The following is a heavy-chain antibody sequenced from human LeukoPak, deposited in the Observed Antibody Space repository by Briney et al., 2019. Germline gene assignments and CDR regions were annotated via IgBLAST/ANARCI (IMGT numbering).Heavy chain of an antibody. CDR2: IIPIFGTA. J-gene: IGHJ4*02. Sequence: GASVKVSCKASGGTFSSYAISWVRQAPGQGLEWMGGIIPIFGTANYAQKFQGRVTITADKSTSTAYMELSSLRSEDTAVYYCARSMVRGIITGVFDYLGQGTMVTVSS. V-gene: IGHV1-69*06. D-gene: IGHD3-10*01. CDR1: GGTFSSYA. CDR3: ARSMVRGIITGVFDY.